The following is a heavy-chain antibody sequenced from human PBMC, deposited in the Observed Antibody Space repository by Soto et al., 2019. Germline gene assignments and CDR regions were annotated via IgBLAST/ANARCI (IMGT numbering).Heavy chain of an antibody. J-gene: IGHJ1*01. V-gene: IGHV3-30*18. CDR3: AKDYYYDSSGYYYVHGYFQH. CDR2: ISYDGSNK. CDR1: GFTFSSYG. Sequence: QVQLVESGGGVVQPGRSLRLSCAASGFTFSSYGMHWVRQAPGKGLEWVAVISYDGSNKYYADSVKGRFTISRDNSKNTLYLQMNSLRAEDTAVYYCAKDYYYDSSGYYYVHGYFQHWGQGTLVTVSS. D-gene: IGHD3-22*01.